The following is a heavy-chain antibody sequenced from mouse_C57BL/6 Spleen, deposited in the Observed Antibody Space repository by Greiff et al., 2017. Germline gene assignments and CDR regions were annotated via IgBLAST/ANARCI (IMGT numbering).Heavy chain of an antibody. CDR3: AGVTTYTWFAY. V-gene: IGHV1-64*01. CDR1: GYTFTSYW. D-gene: IGHD2-1*01. CDR2: IHPSSGST. J-gene: IGHJ3*01. Sequence: VQLQQPGAELVKPGASVKLSCKASGYTFTSYWMHWVKQRPGQGLEWIGMIHPSSGSTNYNEKFKSKATLTGDKSSSTAYLQLSSLTSEDSAVYYGAGVTTYTWFAYWGQGTLVTVSA.